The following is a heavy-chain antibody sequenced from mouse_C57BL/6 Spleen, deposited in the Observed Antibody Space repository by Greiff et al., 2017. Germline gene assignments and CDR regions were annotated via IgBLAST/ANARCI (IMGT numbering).Heavy chain of an antibody. CDR1: GYTFTSYW. D-gene: IGHD1-1*01. J-gene: IGHJ2*01. CDR3: ARFITTVVADY. CDR2: IDPSDSYT. V-gene: IGHV1-50*01. Sequence: QVQLQQPGAELVKPGASVKLSCKASGYTFTSYWMQWVKQRHGQGLEWIGEIDPSDSYTNYNQKFKGKATLTVDTSSSTAYMQLSSLTSEDSAVYYCARFITTVVADYWGQGTTLTVAS.